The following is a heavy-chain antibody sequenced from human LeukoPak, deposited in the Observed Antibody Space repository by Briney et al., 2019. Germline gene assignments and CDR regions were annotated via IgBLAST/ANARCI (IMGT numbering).Heavy chain of an antibody. J-gene: IGHJ4*02. D-gene: IGHD5-12*01. CDR2: INQGGSVQ. Sequence: GGSLRLSCAASGFTFRSYWMSWVRQAPGKGLEWVANINQGGSVQYYMDSVKGRFTISRDDAKKSLYVQMNSLRDEDTAVYYCVRVEYSGWNLEYWGQGTLVTVSS. CDR3: VRVEYSGWNLEY. CDR1: GFTFRSYW. V-gene: IGHV3-7*01.